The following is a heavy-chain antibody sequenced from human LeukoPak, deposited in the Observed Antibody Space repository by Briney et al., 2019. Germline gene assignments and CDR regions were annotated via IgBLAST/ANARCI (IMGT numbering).Heavy chain of an antibody. V-gene: IGHV3-48*03. D-gene: IGHD3-10*01. J-gene: IGHJ4*02. CDR1: GFTFSSYE. Sequence: PGGSLRLSCAASGFTFSSYEMNWVRQAPGKGLEWVSYISSSGSTIYYADSVKGRFTISRDNAKNSLYLQMNSLRAEDTAVYYCARDQRYYYGSGSLFDYWGQGTLVTVSS. CDR3: ARDQRYYYGSGSLFDY. CDR2: ISSSGSTI.